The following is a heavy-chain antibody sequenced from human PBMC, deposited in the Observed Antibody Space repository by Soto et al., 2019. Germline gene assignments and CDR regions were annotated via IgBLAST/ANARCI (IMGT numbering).Heavy chain of an antibody. CDR1: GYSISGPSY. CDR2: IYHGGTT. Sequence: SETLSLTCSVSGYSISGPSYWAWIRQPPGKGPEWIASIYHGGTTFYNPSLKSRITISVDTSNNQFSLKLTSVTAADTAVYYCAKVHVMVVAGSTFDYWGHGTLVTVPQ. D-gene: IGHD2-21*02. V-gene: IGHV4-38-2*02. J-gene: IGHJ4*01. CDR3: AKVHVMVVAGSTFDY.